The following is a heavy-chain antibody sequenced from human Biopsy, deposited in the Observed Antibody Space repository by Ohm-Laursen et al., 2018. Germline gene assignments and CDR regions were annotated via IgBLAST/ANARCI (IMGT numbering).Heavy chain of an antibody. J-gene: IGHJ4*02. CDR3: AKVADYYNDSGFDDY. Sequence: GSLRLSCAASGFTFSDYYMNWIRQAPGKGLEWVSGINNDGGRTDYADSVKGRFTISRDNSKNTLYLQMNSLRAEDTAIYYCAKVADYYNDSGFDDYWGQGTLVTVSS. CDR1: GFTFSDYY. V-gene: IGHV3-23*01. D-gene: IGHD3-22*01. CDR2: INNDGGRT.